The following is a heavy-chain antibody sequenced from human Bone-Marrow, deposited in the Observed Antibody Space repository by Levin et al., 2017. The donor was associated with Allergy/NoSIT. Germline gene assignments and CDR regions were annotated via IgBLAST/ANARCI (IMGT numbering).Heavy chain of an antibody. Sequence: PSQTLSLTCGISGDSVSSDSAAWNWIRQSPSRGLEWLGRTYYRTKWFNDYAVSVKSRITINPDTSRNQFSLQLISVTPDDTAVYYCAREDPSGNYYNWFDPWGQGTLVTVSS. V-gene: IGHV6-1*01. CDR3: AREDPSGNYYNWFDP. CDR2: TYYRTKWFN. J-gene: IGHJ5*02. D-gene: IGHD1-26*01. CDR1: GDSVSSDSAA.